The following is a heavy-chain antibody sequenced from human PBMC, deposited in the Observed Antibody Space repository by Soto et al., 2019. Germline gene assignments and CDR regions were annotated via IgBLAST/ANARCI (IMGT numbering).Heavy chain of an antibody. CDR2: IYYDGST. Sequence: SETLSLTCTVSGDSVISATYYWSWIRQPPGKGLEWIGYIYYDGSTSFNPSLKSRVTISVDTSKNRFSLKVNSVAAADTAVYYCARIPVDTSIVSAAILDYWGQGTLVTVSS. CDR1: GDSVISATYY. CDR3: ARIPVDTSIVSAAILDY. J-gene: IGHJ4*02. V-gene: IGHV4-61*01. D-gene: IGHD5-18*01.